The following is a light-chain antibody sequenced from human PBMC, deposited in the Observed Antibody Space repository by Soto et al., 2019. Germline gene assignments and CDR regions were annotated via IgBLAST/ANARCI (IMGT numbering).Light chain of an antibody. Sequence: AIQLTQAPSSLSASVGDRVTITCRASQGISSALAWYQQKPGKAPKLLISDASSLESGVPSRFSGSGSGTDFTLTISSLQPEDCATYYCQQFNSYPRTFGQGTKVEIK. CDR2: DAS. CDR3: QQFNSYPRT. J-gene: IGKJ1*01. V-gene: IGKV1-13*02. CDR1: QGISSA.